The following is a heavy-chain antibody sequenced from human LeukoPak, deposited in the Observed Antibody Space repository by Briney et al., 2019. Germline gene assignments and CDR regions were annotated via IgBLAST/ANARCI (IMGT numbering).Heavy chain of an antibody. Sequence: PGGSLRLSCAASGFTFSSYAMSWVRQAPGKGLEWVANIKQDGSEKFYVDSVKGRFTISRDNGKNSVFLQMNSLRVEDTAVYYCARGRPGMGIVIDYWGQGTVVTVSS. CDR2: IKQDGSEK. CDR1: GFTFSSYA. J-gene: IGHJ4*02. D-gene: IGHD3-16*02. CDR3: ARGRPGMGIVIDY. V-gene: IGHV3-7*01.